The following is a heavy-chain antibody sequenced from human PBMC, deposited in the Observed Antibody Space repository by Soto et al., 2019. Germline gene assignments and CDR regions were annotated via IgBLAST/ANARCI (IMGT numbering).Heavy chain of an antibody. CDR1: GFTFSSYA. D-gene: IGHD6-6*01. V-gene: IGHV3-30-3*01. CDR3: ARSSIAARFPASRPNYYYGMDV. CDR2: ISYDGSNK. J-gene: IGHJ6*01. Sequence: PGGSLRLSCAASGFTFSSYAMHWVRQAPGKGLEWVAVISYDGSNKYYADSVKGRFTISRDNSKNTLYLQMNSLRAEDTAVYYCARSSIAARFPASRPNYYYGMDVWGQGTTVTVSS.